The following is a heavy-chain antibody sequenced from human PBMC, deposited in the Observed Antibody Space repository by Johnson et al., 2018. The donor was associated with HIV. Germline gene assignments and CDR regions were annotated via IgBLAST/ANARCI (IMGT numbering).Heavy chain of an antibody. Sequence: QVQLVESGGGVVQPGGSLRLSCAASGFTFSSYGMHWVRQAPGKGLEWVAFIRYDGSNKYYADSVKGRFTISRDNSKNTLYLQMNSLKSEDTAVYYCTALWAAAGDAFDIWGQGTMVTVSS. CDR1: GFTFSSYG. CDR3: TALWAAAGDAFDI. V-gene: IGHV3-30*02. D-gene: IGHD6-13*01. J-gene: IGHJ3*02. CDR2: IRYDGSNK.